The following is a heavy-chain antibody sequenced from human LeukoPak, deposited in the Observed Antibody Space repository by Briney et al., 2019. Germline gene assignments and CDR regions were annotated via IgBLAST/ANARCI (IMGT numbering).Heavy chain of an antibody. Sequence: PSETLSLTCTVSGGSISSYYWSWIRQPPGKGLEWIGYIYYSGSTNYNPSLKSRVTISVDTSKNQFSLKLSSVTAADTAVYYCARGTMVRGVTIYYYYYMDVWGKGTTVTISS. CDR1: GGSISSYY. CDR2: IYYSGST. V-gene: IGHV4-59*01. D-gene: IGHD3-10*01. J-gene: IGHJ6*03. CDR3: ARGTMVRGVTIYYYYYMDV.